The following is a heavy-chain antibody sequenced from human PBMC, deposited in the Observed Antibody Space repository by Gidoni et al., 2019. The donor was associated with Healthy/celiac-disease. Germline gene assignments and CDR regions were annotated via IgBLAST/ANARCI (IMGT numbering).Heavy chain of an antibody. Sequence: QVQLQQWGAGLLKPSETLPLPCAVYGGSSSGYYWSWLRQPPGKGLEWIGEIHHSGSTNYNPSLKSRVTISVDTSKNQFSLKLSSVTAADTAVYYCARDSVTMVRGVSYWFDPWGQGTLVTVSS. CDR3: ARDSVTMVRGVSYWFDP. D-gene: IGHD3-10*01. CDR1: GGSSSGYY. V-gene: IGHV4-34*01. CDR2: IHHSGST. J-gene: IGHJ5*02.